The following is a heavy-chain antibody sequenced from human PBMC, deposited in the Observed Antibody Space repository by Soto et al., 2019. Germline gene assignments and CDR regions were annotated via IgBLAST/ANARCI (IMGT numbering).Heavy chain of an antibody. CDR2: IYHGGST. J-gene: IGHJ3*01. CDR3: AGESGSIKFRAPFGF. V-gene: IGHV4-4*02. CDR1: SGSISSNNW. D-gene: IGHD3-10*01. Sequence: QVQLQESGPGLVKPSGTLSLICTVTSGSISSNNWWSWVRQSPGKGLEWIGEIYHGGSTNFNPSPMLRVTISIVTSRNQFSLRLRSVTAADTAVYYCAGESGSIKFRAPFGFWGPGTLVTVAS.